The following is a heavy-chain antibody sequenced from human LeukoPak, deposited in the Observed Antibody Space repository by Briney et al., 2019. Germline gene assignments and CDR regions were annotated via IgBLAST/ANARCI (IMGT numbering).Heavy chain of an antibody. CDR2: ISSSSSTI. CDR3: ARAYGAKAY. Sequence: GGSLRLSCAASGFTFSSYSMNWVRQAPGKGLEWVSYISSSSSTIYYADSVKGRFTISRDNAKNSLYLQMNSLRAEDTAVYYCARAYGAKAYWGQGTLVTVSS. J-gene: IGHJ4*02. D-gene: IGHD3-10*01. V-gene: IGHV3-48*04. CDR1: GFTFSSYS.